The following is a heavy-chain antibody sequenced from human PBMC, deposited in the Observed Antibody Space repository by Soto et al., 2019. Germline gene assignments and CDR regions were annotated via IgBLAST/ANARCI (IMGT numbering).Heavy chain of an antibody. CDR2: IHHSGST. Sequence: SSETLSLTCAVSGYAISSGYYWGWIRQPPGKGLEWIGSIHHSGSTYYNPSLKSRVTISVDKSKNQFSLRLSSVTAADTAVYYCARALVLTGIQGWYFDLWGRGTLVTVS. V-gene: IGHV4-38-2*01. J-gene: IGHJ2*01. D-gene: IGHD1-1*01. CDR1: GYAISSGYY. CDR3: ARALVLTGIQGWYFDL.